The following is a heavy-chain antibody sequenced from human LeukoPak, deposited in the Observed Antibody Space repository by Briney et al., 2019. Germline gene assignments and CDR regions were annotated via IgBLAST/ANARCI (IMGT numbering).Heavy chain of an antibody. D-gene: IGHD3-16*01. CDR2: IYYSGST. J-gene: IGHJ4*02. V-gene: IGHV4-59*01. CDR1: GSSITNYY. CDR3: ARDSGFVPY. Sequence: SETLSLTCTVSGSSITNYYWTWIRQSPGKGLEWIGYIYYSGSTKYNPSLESRVTISVDTSKNQFSLKLESVTTADTAVYYCARDSGFVPYWGQGILVTVSS.